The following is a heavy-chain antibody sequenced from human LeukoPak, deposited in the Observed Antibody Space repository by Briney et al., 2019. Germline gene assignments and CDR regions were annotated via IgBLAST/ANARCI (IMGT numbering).Heavy chain of an antibody. J-gene: IGHJ4*02. Sequence: KPSETLSLTCAVYGGSFSGYYWSWVRQAPGKGLEWVASISNTSTYIYYADSVKGRFTISRDNAKNSLNLQMNSLRAEDTALYYCARGGQLWQKIDYWGQGTLVTVSS. CDR3: ARGGQLWQKIDY. D-gene: IGHD5-18*01. CDR1: GGSFSGYY. CDR2: ISNTSTYI. V-gene: IGHV3-21*04.